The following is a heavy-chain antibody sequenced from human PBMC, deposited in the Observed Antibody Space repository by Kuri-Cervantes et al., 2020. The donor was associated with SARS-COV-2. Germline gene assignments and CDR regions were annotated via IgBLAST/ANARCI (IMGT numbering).Heavy chain of an antibody. D-gene: IGHD2-8*02. V-gene: IGHV1-2*04. J-gene: IGHJ3*02. CDR2: INPNSGGT. CDR1: GYTFTGYY. Sequence: ASVKVSCKASGYTFTGYYMHWVRQAPGQGLEWMGWINPNSGGTNYAQKFQGWVTMTRDTSISTAYMELSRLRSDDTAVYYCASPIPLLGGAFDIWGQGTMVTVSS. CDR3: ASPIPLLGGAFDI.